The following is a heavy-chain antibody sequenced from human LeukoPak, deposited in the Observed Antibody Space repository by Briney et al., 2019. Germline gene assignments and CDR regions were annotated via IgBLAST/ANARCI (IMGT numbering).Heavy chain of an antibody. J-gene: IGHJ4*02. Sequence: PSETLSLTCTVSGGSISSSSYYWGWIRQPPGKGLEWIGSIYYSGSTYYNPSLKSRVTISVDTSKNQFSLKLSSVTAADTAVYYCARQRGDTVRDGVDYWGQGTLVTVSS. V-gene: IGHV4-39*01. CDR2: IYYSGST. CDR1: GGSISSSSYY. D-gene: IGHD4-11*01. CDR3: ARQRGDTVRDGVDY.